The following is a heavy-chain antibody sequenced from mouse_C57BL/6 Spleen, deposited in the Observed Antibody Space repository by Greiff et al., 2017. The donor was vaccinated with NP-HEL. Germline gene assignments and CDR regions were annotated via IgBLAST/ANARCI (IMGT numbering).Heavy chain of an antibody. J-gene: IGHJ2*01. V-gene: IGHV1-59*01. Sequence: QVQLQQPGAELVRPGTSVKLSCKASGYTFTSYWMHWVKQRPGQGLEWIGVIDPSDSYTNYNQKFKGKATLTVDTSSSTAYMQLSSLTSEDSAVYYCARRGSSGYVAFYFDYWGQGTTLTVSS. CDR1: GYTFTSYW. CDR2: IDPSDSYT. D-gene: IGHD3-2*02. CDR3: ARRGSSGYVAFYFDY.